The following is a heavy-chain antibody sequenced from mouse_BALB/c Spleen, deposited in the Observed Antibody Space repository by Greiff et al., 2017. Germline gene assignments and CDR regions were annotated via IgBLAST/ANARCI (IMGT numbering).Heavy chain of an antibody. Sequence: VKLMESGAELVMPGASVKMSCKASGYTFTDYWMHWVKQRPGQGLEWIGAIDTSDSYTSYNQKFKGKATLTVDESSSTAYMQLSSLTSEDSAVYYCAREDGITTRAMDYWGQGTSVTVSS. D-gene: IGHD2-4*01. V-gene: IGHV1-69*01. CDR2: IDTSDSYT. J-gene: IGHJ4*01. CDR3: AREDGITTRAMDY. CDR1: GYTFTDYW.